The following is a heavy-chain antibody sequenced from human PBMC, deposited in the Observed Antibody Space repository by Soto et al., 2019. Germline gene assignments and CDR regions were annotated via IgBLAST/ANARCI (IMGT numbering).Heavy chain of an antibody. CDR2: IYYSGST. CDR1: GGSISSYY. Sequence: SETLSLTCTVSGGSISSYYWSWIRQPPGKGLEWIGYIYYSGSTNYNPSLKSRVTISVDTSKNQFSLKLSSVTAADTAVYYCAREGDYYDSSGYYSDYWGQGTLVTVS. V-gene: IGHV4-59*01. D-gene: IGHD3-22*01. CDR3: AREGDYYDSSGYYSDY. J-gene: IGHJ4*02.